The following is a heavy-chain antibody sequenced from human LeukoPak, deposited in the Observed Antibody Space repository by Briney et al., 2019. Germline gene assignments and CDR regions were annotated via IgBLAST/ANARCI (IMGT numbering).Heavy chain of an antibody. Sequence: SETLSLTCTVSGGSISSYYWSWIRQPPGKGLEWSGYIYYSGSTNYKPSLKSRVTISVDTSKTRFSLKLSSVTAADTAVYYCARANWNDPFDYWGQGTLVTVSS. J-gene: IGHJ4*02. D-gene: IGHD1-1*01. CDR3: ARANWNDPFDY. CDR2: IYYSGST. V-gene: IGHV4-59*01. CDR1: GGSISSYY.